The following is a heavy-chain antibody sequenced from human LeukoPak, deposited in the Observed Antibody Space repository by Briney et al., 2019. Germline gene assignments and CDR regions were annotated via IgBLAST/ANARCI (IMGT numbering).Heavy chain of an antibody. CDR2: IYHSGST. Sequence: SETLSLTCTVSGYSISSGYYWGWIRQPPGKGLEWIGSIYHSGSTYYNPSLKSRVTISVDTSKNQFSLQLNSVTPEDTAVYYCAREARYYDRGLDFDYWGQGTLVTVSS. D-gene: IGHD3-22*01. V-gene: IGHV4-38-2*02. CDR1: GYSISSGYY. J-gene: IGHJ4*02. CDR3: AREARYYDRGLDFDY.